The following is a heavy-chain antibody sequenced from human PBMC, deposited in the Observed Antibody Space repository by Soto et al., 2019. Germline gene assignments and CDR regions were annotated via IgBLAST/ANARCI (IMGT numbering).Heavy chain of an antibody. CDR1: GFSFNDND. D-gene: IGHD5-12*01. J-gene: IGHJ4*02. CDR2: ISPGGRTV. V-gene: IGHV3-11*01. CDR3: ASDRLRGYDRPFDY. Sequence: QVQLAESGGGLVKPGGSLRLSCVASGFSFNDNDMSWVRQAPGKGLEWISYISPGGRTVYYADSVKGRFTISRDNAKNSLFLEMRGLRAEDTAVYYCASDRLRGYDRPFDYWGKGTLVTVSS.